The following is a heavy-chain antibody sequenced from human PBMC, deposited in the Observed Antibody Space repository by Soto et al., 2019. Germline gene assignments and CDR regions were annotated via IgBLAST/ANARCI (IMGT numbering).Heavy chain of an antibody. Sequence: QVQLQESGPGLVKPSETLSLTCTVSGGSVTSVTYYWSWIRQHPGKGLEWIGYIYYSGSTYYNPSRNSRLSMSVDTSKNQFSLKLSSVTAADTAVYYCARKDCGSCPMDVWGKGTTVIVSS. J-gene: IGHJ6*03. CDR1: GGSVTSVTYY. CDR2: IYYSGST. D-gene: IGHD2-21*01. V-gene: IGHV4-31*03. CDR3: ARKDCGSCPMDV.